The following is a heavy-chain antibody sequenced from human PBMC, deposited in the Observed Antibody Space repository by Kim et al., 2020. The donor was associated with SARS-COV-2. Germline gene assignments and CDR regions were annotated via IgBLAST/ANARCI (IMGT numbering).Heavy chain of an antibody. V-gene: IGHV3-23*01. CDR1: GFTLRTYD. Sequence: GGSLRLSCAASGFTLRTYDMNWVRQAPGKGLEWVSVIGPGGRTTYYADSVKGRFTISRDNSKNTLYPQMNSLRAEDTAVYYCAKGITVRSGWYYFDYWGQGTLVTVSS. J-gene: IGHJ4*02. D-gene: IGHD6-19*01. CDR2: IGPGGRTT. CDR3: AKGITVRSGWYYFDY.